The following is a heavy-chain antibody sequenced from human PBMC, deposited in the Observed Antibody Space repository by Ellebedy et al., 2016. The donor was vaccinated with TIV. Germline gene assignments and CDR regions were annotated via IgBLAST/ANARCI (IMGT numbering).Heavy chain of an antibody. D-gene: IGHD4-23*01. Sequence: SETLSLXCTVSGGSVSNTMYYWGWIRQPPGKGLEWIGNVYSTGLTYYNPSLKSRVTISGDTSKNQFSLNLTSVTAADTAVYYCARLRWYSSHYYYEDWGQGMLVTVSS. V-gene: IGHV4-39*01. CDR2: VYSTGLT. J-gene: IGHJ4*02. CDR1: GGSVSNTMYY. CDR3: ARLRWYSSHYYYED.